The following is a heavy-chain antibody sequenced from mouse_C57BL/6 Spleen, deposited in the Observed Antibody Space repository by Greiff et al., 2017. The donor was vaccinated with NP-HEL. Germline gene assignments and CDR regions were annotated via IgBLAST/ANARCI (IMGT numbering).Heavy chain of an antibody. CDR1: GYSITSGYD. V-gene: IGHV3-1*01. D-gene: IGHD2-2*01. J-gene: IGHJ2*01. CDR2: ISYSGST. CDR3: ARVGYPYYFDY. Sequence: EVQLVESGPGMVKPSQSLSLTCTVTGYSITSGYDWHWIRHFPGNKLEWMGYISYSGSTNYNPSLKSRISITHDTSKNHFFLKLNSVTTEDTATYYCARVGYPYYFDYWGQGTTLTVSS.